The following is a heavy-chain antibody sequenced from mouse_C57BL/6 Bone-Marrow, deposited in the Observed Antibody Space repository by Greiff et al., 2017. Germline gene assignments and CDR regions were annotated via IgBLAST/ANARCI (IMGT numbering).Heavy chain of an antibody. D-gene: IGHD1-1*01. V-gene: IGHV7-1*01. CDR1: GFTFSDFY. Sequence: EVKLVESGGGLVQSGRSLRLSCATSGFTFSDFYMEWVRQAPGKGLEWIAASRNKANDYTTEYSASVKGRFIVSRDTSQSILYLQMNALRAEDTAIYYCARDAYYGSRYGKDYAMDYWGQGTSVTVSS. CDR2: SRNKANDYTT. CDR3: ARDAYYGSRYGKDYAMDY. J-gene: IGHJ4*01.